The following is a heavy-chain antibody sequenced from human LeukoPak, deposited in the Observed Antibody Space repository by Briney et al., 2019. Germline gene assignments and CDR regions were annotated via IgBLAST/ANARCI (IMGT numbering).Heavy chain of an antibody. Sequence: PGGSLRLSCVGSGFSFSSAWMSWVRQAPGKGLEWVSAISGSGGSTYYADSVKGRFTISRDNAKNSLYLQMNSLRAEDTALYYCARDIEMAPVLGYWGQGTLVTVSS. D-gene: IGHD5-24*01. V-gene: IGHV3-23*01. CDR1: GFSFSSAW. CDR2: ISGSGGST. J-gene: IGHJ4*02. CDR3: ARDIEMAPVLGY.